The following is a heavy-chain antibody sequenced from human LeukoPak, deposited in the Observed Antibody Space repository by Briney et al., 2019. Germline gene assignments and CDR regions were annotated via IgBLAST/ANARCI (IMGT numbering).Heavy chain of an antibody. CDR1: GYTFTGYY. D-gene: IGHD6-19*01. Sequence: GASVKVSCKASGYTFTGYYMHWVRQAPGQGLEWMGWINPNSGGTNYAQKFQGRVTMTRDTSISTAYMELSRLRSDDTVVYYCARSKLSSGWYVPFDYWGQGTLVTVSS. CDR2: INPNSGGT. V-gene: IGHV1-2*02. CDR3: ARSKLSSGWYVPFDY. J-gene: IGHJ4*02.